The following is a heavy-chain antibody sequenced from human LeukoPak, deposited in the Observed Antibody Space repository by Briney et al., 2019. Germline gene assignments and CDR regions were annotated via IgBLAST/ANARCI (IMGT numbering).Heavy chain of an antibody. CDR3: ARFRYSNYFDY. Sequence: SGTLSLTCAVYGGSFSGYYWSWIRQPPGKGLEWIGEINHSGSTNYNPSLKSRVTISVDTSKNQFSLKLSSVTAADTAVYYCARFRYSNYFDYWGQGTLVTVSS. J-gene: IGHJ4*02. CDR1: GGSFSGYY. D-gene: IGHD4-4*01. V-gene: IGHV4-34*01. CDR2: INHSGST.